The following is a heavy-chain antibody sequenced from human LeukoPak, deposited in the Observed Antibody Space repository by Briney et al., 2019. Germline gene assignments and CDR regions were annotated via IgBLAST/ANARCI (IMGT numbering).Heavy chain of an antibody. CDR1: GGSISSSNYY. D-gene: IGHD6-6*01. CDR2: IYYSGST. Sequence: KASETLSLTCTVSGGSISSSNYYWSWIRQPPGKGLEWIGYIYYSGSTNYNPSLKSRVTISVDTSKNQFSLKLSSVTAADTAVYYCARDKGELVRGSFDYWGQGTLVTVSS. CDR3: ARDKGELVRGSFDY. V-gene: IGHV4-61*01. J-gene: IGHJ4*02.